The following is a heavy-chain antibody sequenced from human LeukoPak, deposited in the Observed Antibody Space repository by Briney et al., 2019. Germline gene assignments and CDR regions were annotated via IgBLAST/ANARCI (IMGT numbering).Heavy chain of an antibody. CDR1: GGSFSGYY. CDR2: INHSGST. V-gene: IGHV4-34*01. CDR3: ARGGNYYGSGSYYKYFDY. D-gene: IGHD3-10*01. J-gene: IGHJ4*02. Sequence: LSETLSLTCAVYGGSFSGYYWSWIRQPPGKGLEWIGEINHSGSTNYNPSLKSRVTISVDTSKNQFSLKLSSVTAADTAVYYCARGGNYYGSGSYYKYFDYWGQGTLVTVSS.